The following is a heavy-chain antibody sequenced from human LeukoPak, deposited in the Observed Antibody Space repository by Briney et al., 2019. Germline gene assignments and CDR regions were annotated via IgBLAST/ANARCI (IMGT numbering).Heavy chain of an antibody. CDR1: GGSISSSSYY. CDR2: IYYSGST. J-gene: IGHJ5*02. D-gene: IGHD6-19*01. V-gene: IGHV4-39*07. CDR3: ARKEVAVAGSPFDL. Sequence: SETLSLTCTVSGGSISSSSYYWGWIRQPPGKGLEWIGNIYYSGSTYYNPSLKSRVTISVDTSKNQFSLKLSSVTAADTAVYYCARKEVAVAGSPFDLWGQGTLVTVSS.